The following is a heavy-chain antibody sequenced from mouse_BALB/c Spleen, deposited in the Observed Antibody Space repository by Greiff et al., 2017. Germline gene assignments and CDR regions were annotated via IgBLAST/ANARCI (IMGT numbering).Heavy chain of an antibody. D-gene: IGHD2-2*01. J-gene: IGHJ3*01. Sequence: EVMLVESGGGLVKPGGSLKLSCAASGFTFSSYAMSWVRQTPEKRLEWVATISSGGSYTYYPDSVKGRFTISRDNAKNTLYLQMSSLRSEDTAMYYCARHDCGYSFAYWGQGTLVTVSA. CDR2: ISSGGSYT. CDR3: ARHDCGYSFAY. V-gene: IGHV5-9-3*01. CDR1: GFTFSSYA.